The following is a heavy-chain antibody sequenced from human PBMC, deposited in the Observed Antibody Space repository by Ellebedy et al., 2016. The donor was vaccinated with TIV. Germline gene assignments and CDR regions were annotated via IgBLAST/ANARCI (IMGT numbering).Heavy chain of an antibody. CDR3: ARRYTIGGNGLLDY. J-gene: IGHJ4*02. D-gene: IGHD4-23*01. Sequence: SETLSLXXTVSGGSLSGAAYYWSWIRQLPGKGLEWIGYIYYSGSTYYNPSLKNRLTMSVDTSKNQFSLNLTSVTDADTAVYYCARRYTIGGNGLLDYWGQGTLVTVS. CDR1: GGSLSGAAYY. CDR2: IYYSGST. V-gene: IGHV4-31*03.